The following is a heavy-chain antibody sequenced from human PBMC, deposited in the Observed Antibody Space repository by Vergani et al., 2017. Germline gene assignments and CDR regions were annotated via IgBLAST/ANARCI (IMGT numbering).Heavy chain of an antibody. CDR3: ARGGYYDSSGYYYYYYGMDV. D-gene: IGHD3-22*01. Sequence: EVQLVESGGGLVQPGGSLRLSCAASGFTFSSYEMNWVRQAPGKGLEWVSYISSSGSTIYYADSVKGRFTISRDNAKNSLYLQMNSLRAEDTAVYYCARGGYYDSSGYYYYYYGMDVWGQGTTVTVSS. CDR2: ISSSGSTI. V-gene: IGHV3-48*03. CDR1: GFTFSSYE. J-gene: IGHJ6*02.